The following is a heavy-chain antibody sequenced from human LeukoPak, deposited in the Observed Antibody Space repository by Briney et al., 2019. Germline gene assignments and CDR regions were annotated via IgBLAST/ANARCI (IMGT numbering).Heavy chain of an antibody. CDR2: IRYDGSNK. D-gene: IGHD4-17*01. V-gene: IGHV3-30*02. Sequence: PGGSLRPSCAASGFTFSSYGMHWVRQAPGKGLEWVAFIRYDGSNKYYADSVKGRFTISRDNSKNTLYLQMNSLRAEDTAVYYCAKDMVGYGDLFDYWGQGTLVTVSS. J-gene: IGHJ4*02. CDR1: GFTFSSYG. CDR3: AKDMVGYGDLFDY.